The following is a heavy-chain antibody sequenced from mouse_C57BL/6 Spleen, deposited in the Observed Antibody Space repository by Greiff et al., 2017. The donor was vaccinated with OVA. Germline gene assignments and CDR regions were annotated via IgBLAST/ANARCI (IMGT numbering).Heavy chain of an antibody. CDR3: ARDGSSSNWYFDV. CDR2: INPNNGGT. V-gene: IGHV1-26*01. CDR1: GYTFTDYY. J-gene: IGHJ1*03. D-gene: IGHD1-1*01. Sequence: EVQLQQSGPELVKPGASVKISCKASGYTFTDYYMNWVKQSHGKSLEWIGDINPNNGGTSYNQKFKGKATLTVDKSSSTAYMELRSLTSEDSAVYYCARDGSSSNWYFDVWGTGTTVTVSS.